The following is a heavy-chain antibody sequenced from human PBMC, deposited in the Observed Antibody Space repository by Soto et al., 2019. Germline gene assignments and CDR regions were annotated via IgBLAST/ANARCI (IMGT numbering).Heavy chain of an antibody. CDR2: ISSSSSYI. V-gene: IGHV3-21*01. CDR3: AREDSSGWYNVDY. Sequence: GGSLRLSCAASGFTFSSYSMNWVRQAPGKGLEWVSSISSSSSYIYYADSVKGRFTISRDNAKNSLYLQMNSLRAEDTAVYYCAREDSSGWYNVDYWGQGTLVTV. D-gene: IGHD6-19*01. J-gene: IGHJ4*02. CDR1: GFTFSSYS.